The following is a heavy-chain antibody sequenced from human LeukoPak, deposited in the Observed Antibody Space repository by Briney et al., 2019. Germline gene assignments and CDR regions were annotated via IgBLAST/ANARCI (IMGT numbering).Heavy chain of an antibody. J-gene: IGHJ4*02. CDR2: VYTDGGTI. D-gene: IGHD3-10*01. CDR1: GNIFTNYH. V-gene: IGHV1-46*01. Sequence: GASVKVSCKASGNIFTNYHLHWVRLAPGRGLEWMGAVYTDGGTITNTRSFQDRVTMTRDVSTRTVYMELSSLNSGDTAVYYCATEAPGSYRFDNWGQEILVTVSS. CDR3: ATEAPGSYRFDN.